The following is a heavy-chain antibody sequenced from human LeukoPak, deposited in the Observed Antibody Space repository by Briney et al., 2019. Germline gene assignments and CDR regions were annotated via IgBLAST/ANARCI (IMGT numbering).Heavy chain of an antibody. Sequence: GAAVKDSCMASGYTFTSYGISWVRQAPGEGLEWMGWISAYNGNTNYAQKLQGRVTMTTDTSTSTAYMELRSLRSDDTAVYYCARDVRYFDRLSTYYFDYWGQGTLVTVSS. CDR1: GYTFTSYG. D-gene: IGHD3-9*01. CDR3: ARDVRYFDRLSTYYFDY. V-gene: IGHV1-18*01. CDR2: ISAYNGNT. J-gene: IGHJ4*02.